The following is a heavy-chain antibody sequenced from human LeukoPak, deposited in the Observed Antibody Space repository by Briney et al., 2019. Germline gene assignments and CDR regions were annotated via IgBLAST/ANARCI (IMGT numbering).Heavy chain of an antibody. V-gene: IGHV3-23*01. J-gene: IGHJ3*02. Sequence: GGSLRLSCAASGFTFSSYAMNWVRQAPGKGLEWVSAISGSGGSTYYADSVKGRFTISRDNSKNTLYLQMNSLRAEDTAVYYCAKDGGGEKDAFDIWGQGTMVTVSS. CDR1: GFTFSSYA. D-gene: IGHD4-17*01. CDR3: AKDGGGEKDAFDI. CDR2: ISGSGGST.